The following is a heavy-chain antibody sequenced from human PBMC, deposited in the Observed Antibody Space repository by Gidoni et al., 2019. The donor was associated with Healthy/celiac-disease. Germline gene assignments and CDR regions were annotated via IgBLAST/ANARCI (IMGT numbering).Heavy chain of an antibody. D-gene: IGHD6-13*01. CDR3: ARVRIAAAVPLFDY. V-gene: IGHV3-74*01. CDR1: GFTFSSYW. J-gene: IGHJ4*02. Sequence: EVQLVESGGGLVQPGGSLRLSCAASGFTFSSYWMHWVRQAPGKGLVWVSRIKSDGSSTSYADSVKGRFTISRDNAKNTMYLQMNSLRAEDTAVYYCARVRIAAAVPLFDYWGQGTLVTVSS. CDR2: IKSDGSST.